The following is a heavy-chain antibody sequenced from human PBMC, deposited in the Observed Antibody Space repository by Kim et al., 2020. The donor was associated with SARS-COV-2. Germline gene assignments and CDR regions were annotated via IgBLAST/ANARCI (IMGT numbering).Heavy chain of an antibody. V-gene: IGHV4-34*01. D-gene: IGHD6-19*01. Sequence: SETLSLTCAVYGGSFSGYYWSWIRQPPGKGLEWIGEINHSGSTNYNPSLKSRVTISVDTSKNQFSLKLSSVTAADTAVYYCARGLAAGYSSGYDAFDIWGQGTMVTVSS. J-gene: IGHJ3*02. CDR2: INHSGST. CDR1: GGSFSGYY. CDR3: ARGLAAGYSSGYDAFDI.